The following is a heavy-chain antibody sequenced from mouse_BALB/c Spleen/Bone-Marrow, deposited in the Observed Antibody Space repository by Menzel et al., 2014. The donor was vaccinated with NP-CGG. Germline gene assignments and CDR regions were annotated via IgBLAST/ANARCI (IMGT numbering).Heavy chain of an antibody. V-gene: IGHV1-5*01. CDR3: TKIYYGSSFDV. CDR2: IYPGNSDT. J-gene: IGHJ1*01. CDR1: GYSFTSYW. D-gene: IGHD2-1*01. Sequence: VQLQQSGTVLARPGASVKMSCKASGYSFTSYWMHWVKQRPGQGLEWIGTIYPGNSDTSYNQKFKGKAKLTAVTSASSAFLYLSSLTNEHSAFYFCTKIYYGSSFDVWGAGTTVTVSS.